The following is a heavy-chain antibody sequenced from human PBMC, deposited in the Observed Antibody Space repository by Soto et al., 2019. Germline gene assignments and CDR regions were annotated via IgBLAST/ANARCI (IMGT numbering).Heavy chain of an antibody. D-gene: IGHD1-26*01. Sequence: PGGSLRLSCAASGFTFSGSAMHWVRQASGKGLEWVGRIRSKANSYATAYAASVKGRFTISRDDSKNTAYLQMNSLKTEDTAVYYCTRQRRWAAAYYYYGMDVWGQGTTVTVSS. V-gene: IGHV3-73*01. CDR1: GFTFSGSA. J-gene: IGHJ6*02. CDR3: TRQRRWAAAYYYYGMDV. CDR2: IRSKANSYAT.